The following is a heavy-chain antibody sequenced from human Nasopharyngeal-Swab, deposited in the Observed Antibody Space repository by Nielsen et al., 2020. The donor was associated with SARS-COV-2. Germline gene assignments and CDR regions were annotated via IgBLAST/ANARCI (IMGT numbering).Heavy chain of an antibody. CDR2: IKQDGSEK. J-gene: IGHJ6*03. D-gene: IGHD1-1*01. CDR3: AHNRIGYYYYMDV. CDR1: GFTFSSYW. Sequence: GGSLRLSCAASGFTFSSYWMSWVRQAPGKGLEWVANIKQDGSEKYYVDSVKGRFTISRDNSKNTLYLQMNSLRAEDTAVYYCAHNRIGYYYYMDVWGKGTTVTVSS. V-gene: IGHV3-7*01.